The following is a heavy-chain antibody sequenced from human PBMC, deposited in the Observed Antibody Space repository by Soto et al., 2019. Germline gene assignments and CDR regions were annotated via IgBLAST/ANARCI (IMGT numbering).Heavy chain of an antibody. Sequence: GGSLRLSCAGSGFTFTDHAMSWVRHAPGKGLEWVSTTRNSGDRTLYTDSGKGRVTVSTDRTNSTLYLQINRLRADHTAVYLCASPPLYSTGGYFGSRGQGTLATASS. V-gene: IGHV3-23*01. CDR2: TRNSGDRT. D-gene: IGHD6-19*01. J-gene: IGHJ4*02. CDR1: GFTFTDHA. CDR3: ASPPLYSTGGYFGS.